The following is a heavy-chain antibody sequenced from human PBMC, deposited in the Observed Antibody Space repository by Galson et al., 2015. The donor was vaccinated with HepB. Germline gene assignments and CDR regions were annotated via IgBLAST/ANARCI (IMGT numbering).Heavy chain of an antibody. D-gene: IGHD3-9*01. V-gene: IGHV1-69*06. CDR2: IIPIFGTA. J-gene: IGHJ4*02. CDR3: ARAGLLRYFDWSPFY. CDR1: GGTFSSYA. Sequence: SVKVSCKASGGTFSSYAISWVRQAPGQGLEWMGGIIPIFGTANYAQKFQGRVTITADKSTSTAYMELSSLRSEDTAVYYCARAGLLRYFDWSPFYWGQGTLVNVSS.